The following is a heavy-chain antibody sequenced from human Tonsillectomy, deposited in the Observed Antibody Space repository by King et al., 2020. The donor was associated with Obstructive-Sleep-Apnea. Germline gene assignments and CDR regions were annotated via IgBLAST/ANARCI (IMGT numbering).Heavy chain of an antibody. CDR2: ISGSGGST. D-gene: IGHD3-3*01. V-gene: IGHV3-23*04. Sequence: VQLVESGGGLVQSGGSLRLSCAASGFTFSNYAMHWVRQAPGKGLEWVSGISGSGGSTNYADSVKGRFTMSRDSSKNTLYLQMNSLRAEDTAVYYWSKPYYDFWSGYSESWFNLWGQGTLVVVSS. CDR1: GFTFSNYA. J-gene: IGHJ5*02. CDR3: SKPYYDFWSGYSESWFNL.